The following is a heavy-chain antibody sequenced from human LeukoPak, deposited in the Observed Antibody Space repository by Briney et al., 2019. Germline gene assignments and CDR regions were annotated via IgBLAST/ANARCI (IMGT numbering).Heavy chain of an antibody. CDR3: ASVVVSDAFDI. Sequence: PSETLSLTCTVSGGSISSGGYYWSWIRQPPGKGLEWIGYIYHSGSTYYNPSLKSRVTISVDTSKNQFSLKLSSVTAADTAVYYCASVVVSDAFDIWGQGTMVTVSS. J-gene: IGHJ3*02. D-gene: IGHD2-2*01. CDR2: IYHSGST. CDR1: GGSISSGGYY. V-gene: IGHV4-30-2*02.